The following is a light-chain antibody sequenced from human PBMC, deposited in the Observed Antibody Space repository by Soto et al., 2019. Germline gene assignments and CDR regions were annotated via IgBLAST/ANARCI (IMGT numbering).Light chain of an antibody. J-gene: IGKJ1*01. CDR3: HQYYTTPWT. CDR2: WAS. CDR1: QSFLYSSNNKNY. V-gene: IGKV4-1*01. Sequence: DIVMTQSPDSLAVSLGERATINCKSSQSFLYSSNNKNYLAWYQQKPGQPPKLLIYWASTRESGVPDRFSGSGSGTDFTLTISSLQAEDVAVYYCHQYYTTPWTFGQGTKVDIK.